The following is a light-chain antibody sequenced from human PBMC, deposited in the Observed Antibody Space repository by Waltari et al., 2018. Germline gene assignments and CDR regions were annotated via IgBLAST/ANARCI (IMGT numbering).Light chain of an antibody. V-gene: IGLV1-44*01. J-gene: IGLJ2*01. Sequence: QSALTQPPSASGTPGQTVTIFCSGGNSNIGSNVVNWYQQVPGTAPKPLIYSNTYRPSGVPDRFSGSKSGTSASLAISGLQSDDEGDYCCATWDDRLTGVVFGGGTQVTVL. CDR2: SNT. CDR3: ATWDDRLTGVV. CDR1: NSNIGSNV.